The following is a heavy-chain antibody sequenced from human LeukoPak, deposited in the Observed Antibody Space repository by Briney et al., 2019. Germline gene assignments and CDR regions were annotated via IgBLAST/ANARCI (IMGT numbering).Heavy chain of an antibody. J-gene: IGHJ4*02. CDR3: AKVHAWELLSNAFDY. CDR1: GFTFSSYW. D-gene: IGHD1-26*01. Sequence: PGGSLRLSCAASGFTFSSYWMHWVRQAPGKGLVWVSRINSDGSSTSYADSVKGRFTISRDNAKNTLYLQMNSLRAEDTAVYYCAKVHAWELLSNAFDYWGQGTRVTVSS. CDR2: INSDGSST. V-gene: IGHV3-74*01.